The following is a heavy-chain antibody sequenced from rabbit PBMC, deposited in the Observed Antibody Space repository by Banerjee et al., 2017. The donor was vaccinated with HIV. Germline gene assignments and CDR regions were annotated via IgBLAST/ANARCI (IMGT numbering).Heavy chain of an antibody. CDR3: ARNDDYGDYAFTL. J-gene: IGHJ4*01. Sequence: QEQLEESGGDLVKPGASLTLTCTASGFSLSSSYNMCWVRQAPGKGLEWIGCINTGSGSTWYASWAKGRFTISRSTSLNTVTLQMTSLTAADTATYFCARNDDYGDYAFTLWGQG. CDR1: GFSLSSSYN. D-gene: IGHD2-1*01. CDR2: INTGSGST. V-gene: IGHV1S43*01.